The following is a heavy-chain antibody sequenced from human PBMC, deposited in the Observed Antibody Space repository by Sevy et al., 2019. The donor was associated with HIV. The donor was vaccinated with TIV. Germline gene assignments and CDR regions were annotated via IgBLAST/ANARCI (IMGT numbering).Heavy chain of an antibody. D-gene: IGHD3-3*01. V-gene: IGHV4-61*01. CDR3: AREGLRFLEPDAFDI. CDR2: IYYSGST. J-gene: IGHJ3*02. Sequence: SETLSLTCTVSGGSVSSGSYYWSWIRQPPGKGLEWIGYIYYSGSTNYNPSLKRRVTVSVDTSKNQFSLKLSSVTAADTAVYYCAREGLRFLEPDAFDIWGQGTMVTVSS. CDR1: GGSVSSGSYY.